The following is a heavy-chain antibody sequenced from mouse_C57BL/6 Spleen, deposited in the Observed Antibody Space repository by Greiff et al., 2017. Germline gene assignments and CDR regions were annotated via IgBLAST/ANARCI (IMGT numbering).Heavy chain of an antibody. Sequence: QVQLQQPGAELVRPGSSVKLSCKASGYTFTSYWMHWVKQRPIQGLEWIGNIDPSDSETHYNQKFKDKATLTVDKSSSTAYMQLSSLTSEDSAVYYCARKGWDVRDYWGQGTTLTVSS. CDR2: IDPSDSET. J-gene: IGHJ2*01. V-gene: IGHV1-52*01. CDR1: GYTFTSYW. CDR3: ARKGWDVRDY. D-gene: IGHD3-3*01.